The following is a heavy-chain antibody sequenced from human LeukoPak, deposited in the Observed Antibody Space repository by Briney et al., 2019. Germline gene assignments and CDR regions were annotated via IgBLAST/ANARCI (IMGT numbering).Heavy chain of an antibody. CDR3: ARSLRRNDLGYRRNQVYAFDI. J-gene: IGHJ3*02. CDR1: GYTFTSYG. D-gene: IGHD6-13*01. V-gene: IGHV1-18*01. Sequence: ASVKVSCKASGYTFTSYGISWVRQAPGQGLEWMGWISAYNGNTNYAQKLQGRVTMTTDTSTSTAYMELRSLRSDDTAVYYCARSLRRNDLGYRRNQVYAFDIWGQGTMVTVSS. CDR2: ISAYNGNT.